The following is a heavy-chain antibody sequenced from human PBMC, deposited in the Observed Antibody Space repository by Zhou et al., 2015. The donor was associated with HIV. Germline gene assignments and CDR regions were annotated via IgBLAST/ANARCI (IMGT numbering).Heavy chain of an antibody. CDR2: INSNSGGT. CDR1: GYTFTGYY. Sequence: QVQLLQSGTEEKKPGASVKVSCKASGYTFTGYYMHWVRQAPGQGLEWMGWINSNSGGTNYAQKFQGRVTMTRDTSINTAYMELSGLTSEDTAIYYCTRGRWEVPDAYWGQGSLVTVSP. V-gene: IGHV1-2*02. J-gene: IGHJ4*02. D-gene: IGHD1-26*01. CDR3: TRGRWEVPDAY.